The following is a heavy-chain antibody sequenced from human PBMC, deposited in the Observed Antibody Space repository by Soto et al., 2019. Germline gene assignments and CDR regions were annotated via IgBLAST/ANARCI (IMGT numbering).Heavy chain of an antibody. CDR3: ARETLMAARVSGWFDP. V-gene: IGHV1-18*01. D-gene: IGHD6-6*01. CDR2: ISAYNGNT. CDR1: GYTFTSYV. Sequence: ASVKVSCKASGYTFTSYVISWVRQAPGQGLEWMGWISAYNGNTNYAQKLQGRVTMTTDTSTSTAYMELRSLRSDDTAVYYCARETLMAARVSGWFDPWGQGTLVTVSS. J-gene: IGHJ5*02.